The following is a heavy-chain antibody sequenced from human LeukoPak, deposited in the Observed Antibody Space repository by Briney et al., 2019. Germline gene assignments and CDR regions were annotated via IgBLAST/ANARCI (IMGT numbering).Heavy chain of an antibody. CDR3: ARRKTTMVRGVIDY. CDR2: INHSGST. Sequence: SGTLSLTCAVTGGSFSGYYWSWIRQPPGKGLEWIGEINHSGSTNYNPSLKRRVTISVDTSKNQFSLKLSSVPAADTAVYFCARRKTTMVRGVIDYWGQGTLVTVS. J-gene: IGHJ4*02. CDR1: GGSFSGYY. D-gene: IGHD3-10*01. V-gene: IGHV4-34*01.